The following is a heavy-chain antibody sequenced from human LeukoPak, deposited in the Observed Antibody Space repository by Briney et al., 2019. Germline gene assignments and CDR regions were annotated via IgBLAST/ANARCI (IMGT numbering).Heavy chain of an antibody. CDR1: GGSFRRSA. D-gene: IGHD4-11*01. CDR2: IITMFGTT. J-gene: IGHJ3*02. Sequence: SVKVSCKASGGSFRRSAISWVRQTPGQGLEWMGGIITMFGTTNYAQTFRGRVSMTTEESTSTAYMELSSLTSEDTAVYYCTKTSQSPVTPGAFDIWGQGTMVTVSS. V-gene: IGHV1-69*05. CDR3: TKTSQSPVTPGAFDI.